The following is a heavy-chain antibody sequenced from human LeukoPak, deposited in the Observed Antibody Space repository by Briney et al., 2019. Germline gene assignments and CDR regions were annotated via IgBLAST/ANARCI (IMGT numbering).Heavy chain of an antibody. J-gene: IGHJ5*02. D-gene: IGHD1-1*01. CDR1: GYTFTSYA. Sequence: ASVKVSCKASGYTFTSYAMHWVRQAPGQRLEWMGWINAGNGNTKYSQKFQGRVTITRDTSASTAYMELSSLRSGDTAVYYCARSRTGTLSNWFDPWGQGTLVTVSS. CDR3: ARSRTGTLSNWFDP. CDR2: INAGNGNT. V-gene: IGHV1-3*01.